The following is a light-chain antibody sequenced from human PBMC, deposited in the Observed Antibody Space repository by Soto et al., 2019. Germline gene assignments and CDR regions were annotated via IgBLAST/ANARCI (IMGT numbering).Light chain of an antibody. CDR1: QTISSW. J-gene: IGKJ1*01. Sequence: DIQMTQSPSTLSGSVGDRVTITCRASQTISSWLAWYQQKPGKAPKLLIYAASSLQSGVPSRFSGSGSGTEFTLTISSLQPDDFATYYCQQYNSYWKTFGQGTKVDIK. CDR2: AAS. V-gene: IGKV1-5*01. CDR3: QQYNSYWKT.